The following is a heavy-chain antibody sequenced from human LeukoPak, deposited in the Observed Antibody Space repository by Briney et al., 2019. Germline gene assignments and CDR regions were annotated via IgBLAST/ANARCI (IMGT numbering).Heavy chain of an antibody. D-gene: IGHD3-3*01. CDR2: FDPEDGET. V-gene: IGHV1-24*01. CDR1: GYTLTELS. Sequence: ASVKVSCKVSGYTLTELSMHWVRQAPGKGLEWMGGFDPEDGETIYAQKFQGRVTMTEDTPTDTAYMELSSLRSEDTAVYYCATRYDFWSGYNLYYFDYWGQGTLVTVSS. CDR3: ATRYDFWSGYNLYYFDY. J-gene: IGHJ4*02.